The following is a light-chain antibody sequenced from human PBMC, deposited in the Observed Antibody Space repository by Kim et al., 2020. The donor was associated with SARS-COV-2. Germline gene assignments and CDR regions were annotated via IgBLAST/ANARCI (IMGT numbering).Light chain of an antibody. J-gene: IGKJ4*01. V-gene: IGKV3-11*01. CDR2: DAS. Sequence: EIVLTQSPATLSLSPGERATLSCRASQSVSKYLAWYQQQPGQAPRLLIYDASNRATGIPARFSGSGSGTDFTLTISSLEPEDFAVYYCQQRSNWPLTFGGGTKVDIK. CDR3: QQRSNWPLT. CDR1: QSVSKY.